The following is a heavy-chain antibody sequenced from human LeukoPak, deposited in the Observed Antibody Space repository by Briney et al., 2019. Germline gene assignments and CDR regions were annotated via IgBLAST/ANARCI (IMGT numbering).Heavy chain of an antibody. J-gene: IGHJ3*02. CDR1: GYTFTGYY. Sequence: GASVKVSCKASGYTFTGYYMHWVRQAPGQGLEWMGWINPNSGGTNYAQKFQGRVTMTRDTSISTAYMELSRLRSDDTAVYYCARDVLGYCSSTSCLNDAFDIWGQGTMVTVSS. CDR3: ARDVLGYCSSTSCLNDAFDI. D-gene: IGHD2-2*01. V-gene: IGHV1-2*02. CDR2: INPNSGGT.